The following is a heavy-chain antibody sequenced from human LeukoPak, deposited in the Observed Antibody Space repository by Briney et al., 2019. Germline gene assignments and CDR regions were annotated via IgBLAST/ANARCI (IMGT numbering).Heavy chain of an antibody. J-gene: IGHJ4*02. D-gene: IGHD2/OR15-2a*01. Sequence: GGSLRLSCAASGFTVSSNYMSWVRQAPGKGLEWVSVIYSGGSTYYADSVKGRFTISKHNSTNTLYLQMNSLRAGYTAVYYCARDLSYFDYWGQGTLVTVSS. CDR1: GFTVSSNY. CDR3: ARDLSYFDY. CDR2: IYSGGST. V-gene: IGHV3-53*04.